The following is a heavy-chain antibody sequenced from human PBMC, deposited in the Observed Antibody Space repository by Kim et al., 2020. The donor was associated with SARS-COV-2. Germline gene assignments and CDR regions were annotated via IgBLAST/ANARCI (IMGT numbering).Heavy chain of an antibody. D-gene: IGHD2-21*02. CDR3: ARGRVVVTAIRLYYYGMDV. CDR2: INHSGST. V-gene: IGHV4-34*01. Sequence: SETLSLTCAVYGGSFSGYYWSWIRQPPGKGLEWIGEINHSGSTNYNPSLKSRVTISVDTSKNQFSLKLSSVTAADTAVYYCARGRVVVTAIRLYYYGMDVWGQGTTVTVSS. CDR1: GGSFSGYY. J-gene: IGHJ6*02.